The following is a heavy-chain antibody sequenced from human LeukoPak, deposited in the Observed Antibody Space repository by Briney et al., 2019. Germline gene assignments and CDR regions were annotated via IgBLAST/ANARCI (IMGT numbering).Heavy chain of an antibody. CDR2: INHSGST. J-gene: IGHJ4*02. Sequence: PSETLSLTCAVYGGSFSGYYWSWIRQPPGKGLEWIGEINHSGSTNYNPSLKSRVTISVDTSKNQFSLKLSSVTAADTAVYYCVAARHHTIDYWGQGTLVTVSS. CDR3: VAARHHTIDY. V-gene: IGHV4-34*01. D-gene: IGHD6-6*01. CDR1: GGSFSGYY.